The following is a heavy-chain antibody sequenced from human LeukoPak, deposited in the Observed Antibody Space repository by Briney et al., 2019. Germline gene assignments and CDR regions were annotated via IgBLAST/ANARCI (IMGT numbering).Heavy chain of an antibody. CDR3: ARDVTSGSYPSYFDY. V-gene: IGHV4-38-2*02. CDR1: GYSISSGYY. CDR2: IHHSGST. D-gene: IGHD1-26*01. Sequence: PSETLSLTCTVSGYSISSGYYWGWIRQPPGKGLEWIGSIHHSGSTYYNPSLKSRVTISVDTSKNQFSLKLSSVTAADTAVYYCARDVTSGSYPSYFDYWGQGTLVTVSS. J-gene: IGHJ4*02.